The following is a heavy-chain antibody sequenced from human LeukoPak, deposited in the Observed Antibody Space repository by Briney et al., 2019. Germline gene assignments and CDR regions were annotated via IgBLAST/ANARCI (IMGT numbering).Heavy chain of an antibody. J-gene: IGHJ2*01. CDR1: GFTFGTYG. CDR3: ARELVSLGTGYFDL. CDR2: ITGSSTWT. D-gene: IGHD7-27*01. V-gene: IGHV3-23*01. Sequence: GGSLRLSCEASGFTFGTYGMTWVRQAPGKGLEWVLGITGSSTWTYYADSVRGRLTISRDNSKNTLHLQMNNLTADDTAIYYCARELVSLGTGYFDLWGRGTLVTVSS.